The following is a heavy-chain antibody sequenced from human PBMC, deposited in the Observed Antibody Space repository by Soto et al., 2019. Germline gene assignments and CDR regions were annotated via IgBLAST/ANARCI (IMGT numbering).Heavy chain of an antibody. Sequence: ASVKVSCKTSGYTFTSYAMHWVRQAPGQRLEWIGWINAGNGNTKYSQKFQGRVTITRDTSASTAYMELRSLRSVDTVVYFCARDQVELGSAFKYAPDYWGQGSLVTVSS. J-gene: IGHJ4*02. CDR1: GYTFTSYA. V-gene: IGHV1-3*01. CDR3: ARDQVELGSAFKYAPDY. D-gene: IGHD2-15*01. CDR2: INAGNGNT.